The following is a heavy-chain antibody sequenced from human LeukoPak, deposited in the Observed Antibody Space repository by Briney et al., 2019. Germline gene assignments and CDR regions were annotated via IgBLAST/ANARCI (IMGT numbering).Heavy chain of an antibody. J-gene: IGHJ4*02. V-gene: IGHV4-34*01. D-gene: IGHD3-22*01. Sequence: PSETLSLTCAVYGGSFSGYYWSWIRQPPGKGLEWIGEINHSGSTNYNPSLKSRVTISVDTSKNQFSLKLSSVTAADTAVYYCARGGYYYDSSGYYYAAFDYWGQGTLVTVSS. CDR1: GGSFSGYY. CDR2: INHSGST. CDR3: ARGGYYYDSSGYYYAAFDY.